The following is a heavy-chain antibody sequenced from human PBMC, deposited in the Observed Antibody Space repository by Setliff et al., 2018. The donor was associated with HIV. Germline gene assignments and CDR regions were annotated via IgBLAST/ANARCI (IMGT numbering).Heavy chain of an antibody. V-gene: IGHV4-59*01. D-gene: IGHD2-21*01. CDR1: GGSISNYY. CDR2: IHYGGGT. Sequence: SETLSLTCSISGGSISNYYWVWIRQSPGKGLEWIGHIHYGGGTYYNPSLESRVNISRDTSKNQFSLNLRDVTAGDQGVYYCARVPVAGANWFDPWGLGTLVTVSS. J-gene: IGHJ5*02. CDR3: ARVPVAGANWFDP.